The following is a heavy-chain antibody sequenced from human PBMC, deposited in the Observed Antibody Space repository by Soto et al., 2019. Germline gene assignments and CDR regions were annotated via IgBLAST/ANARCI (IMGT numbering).Heavy chain of an antibody. CDR2: INHSGST. D-gene: IGHD6-19*01. V-gene: IGHV4-34*01. CDR1: GGSFSGYY. CDR3: ARIAVGHGNTFYYYYGMDV. J-gene: IGHJ6*02. Sequence: PSETLSLTCAVYGGSFSGYYWSWIRQPPGKGLEWIGEINHSGSTNYNPSLKSRVTISVDTSKNQFSLKLSSVTAADTAVYYCARIAVGHGNTFYYYYGMDVWGQGTTVTVSS.